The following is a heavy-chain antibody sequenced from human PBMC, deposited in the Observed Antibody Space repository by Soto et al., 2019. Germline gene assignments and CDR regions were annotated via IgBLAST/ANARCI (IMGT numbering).Heavy chain of an antibody. CDR2: ISYDGSNK. J-gene: IGHJ4*02. D-gene: IGHD3-22*01. CDR3: ARDQTVGIVVVITTIDY. Sequence: GGSLRLSCAASGFTFSSYAMHWVRQAPGKGLEWVAVISYDGSNKYYAESVKGRFTISRDNSKNTLYLQMNSLRAEDTALYYCARDQTVGIVVVITTIDYWGQGTLVTVSS. V-gene: IGHV3-30-3*01. CDR1: GFTFSSYA.